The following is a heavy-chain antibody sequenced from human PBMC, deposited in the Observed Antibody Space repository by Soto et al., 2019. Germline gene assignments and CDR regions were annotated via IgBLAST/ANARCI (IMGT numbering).Heavy chain of an antibody. J-gene: IGHJ4*02. V-gene: IGHV3-21*01. CDR3: ARQIGYCTNGVCSHFDY. CDR2: ISSSSSYI. Sequence: GGSLRLSCAASGFTFSSYSMNWVRQAPGKGLEWVSSISSSSSYIYYADSVKGRFTISRDNAKNSLYLQMNSLRAEDTAVYYCARQIGYCTNGVCSHFDYWGQGTLVTVSS. CDR1: GFTFSSYS. D-gene: IGHD2-8*01.